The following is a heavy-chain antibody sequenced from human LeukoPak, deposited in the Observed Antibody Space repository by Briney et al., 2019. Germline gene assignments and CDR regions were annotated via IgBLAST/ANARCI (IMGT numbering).Heavy chain of an antibody. CDR1: GFTFDDYA. Sequence: PGGSLRLSCAASGFTFDDYAMHWVRQVPGKGLEWVSGISWNSGTIYYADPVKGRFTISRDNDKNSLFLQMNSLRAEDTALYYCTKRSAAGTVGYFDYWGQGTLVTVSS. CDR3: TKRSAAGTVGYFDY. V-gene: IGHV3-9*01. J-gene: IGHJ4*02. CDR2: ISWNSGTI. D-gene: IGHD6-13*01.